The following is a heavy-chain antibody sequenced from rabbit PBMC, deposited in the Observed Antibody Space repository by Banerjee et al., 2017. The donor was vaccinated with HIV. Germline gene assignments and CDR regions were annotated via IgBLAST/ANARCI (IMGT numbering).Heavy chain of an antibody. D-gene: IGHD6-1*01. CDR2: IYGDNSGIT. CDR1: GFSFSSSHR. J-gene: IGHJ6*01. Sequence: QEHLEESGGDLVKPEGSLTLTCTASGFSFSSSHRICWVRQAPGKGLEWIGCIYGDNSGITYYASWAKGRFTVSKTSSTTVTLQMTSLTPADTATYFCARDNVGDGGYGYGDLWGPGTLVTVS. V-gene: IGHV1S45*01. CDR3: ARDNVGDGGYGYGDL.